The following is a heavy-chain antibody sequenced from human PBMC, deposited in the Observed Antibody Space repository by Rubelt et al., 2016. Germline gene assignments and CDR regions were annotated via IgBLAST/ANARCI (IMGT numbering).Heavy chain of an antibody. D-gene: IGHD6-13*01. V-gene: IGHV4-4*02. CDR2: IYHSGST. J-gene: IGHJ6*02. CDR1: GGSISSSNW. Sequence: GTLSLTCAVSGGSISSSNWWSWVRQPPGKGLEWIGEIYHSGSTNYNPSLKSRVTISVDTSKNQFSLKLSSVTAADTAVYYCARGPLRRSSGIAPAIRHYYYYGMDVWGQGTTVTVS. CDR3: ARGPLRRSSGIAPAIRHYYYYGMDV.